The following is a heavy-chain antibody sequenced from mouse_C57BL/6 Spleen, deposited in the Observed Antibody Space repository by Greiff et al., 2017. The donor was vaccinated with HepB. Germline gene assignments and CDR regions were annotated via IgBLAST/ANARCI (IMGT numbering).Heavy chain of an antibody. Sequence: VQLKQSGPELVKPGASVKISCKASGYAFSSSWMNWVKQRPGKGLEWIGRIYPGDGDTNYNGKFKGKATLTADKSSSTAYMQLSSLTSEDSAVYFCARLTGTLFDYWGQGTTLTVSS. CDR3: ARLTGTLFDY. CDR2: IYPGDGDT. D-gene: IGHD4-1*01. J-gene: IGHJ2*01. CDR1: GYAFSSSW. V-gene: IGHV1-82*01.